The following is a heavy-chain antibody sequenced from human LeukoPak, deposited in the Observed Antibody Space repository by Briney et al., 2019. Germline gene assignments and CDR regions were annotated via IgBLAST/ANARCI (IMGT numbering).Heavy chain of an antibody. Sequence: PSETLSLTCTVSGGSISSYYWSWVRQPPGKGLEWIGYICYSGNTNYNPSLKSRLTMSADRSRNQFSLNLNSVTAADTAVYYCARINWNYFDYWGQGILVTVSS. V-gene: IGHV4-59*08. CDR2: ICYSGNT. D-gene: IGHD1-1*01. CDR1: GGSISSYY. CDR3: ARINWNYFDY. J-gene: IGHJ4*02.